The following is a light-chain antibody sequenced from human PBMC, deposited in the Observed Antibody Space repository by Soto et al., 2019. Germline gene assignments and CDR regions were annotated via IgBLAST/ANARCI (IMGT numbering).Light chain of an antibody. CDR1: QYVGSR. V-gene: IGKV3-20*01. CDR3: QQYGSSWT. J-gene: IGKJ1*01. CDR2: YMS. Sequence: IGLTQSPGPFSSSPWETASLTCRASQYVGSRLAWYQHKPGQAPRLLIYYMSKRATGIPARFSGSGSGTDFTLTISRLEPEDFAVYSCQQYGSSWTFAQGTKVDI.